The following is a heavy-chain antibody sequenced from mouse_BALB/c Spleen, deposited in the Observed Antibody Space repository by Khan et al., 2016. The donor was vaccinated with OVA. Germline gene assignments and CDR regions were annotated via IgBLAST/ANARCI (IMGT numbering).Heavy chain of an antibody. CDR2: INPRSDYT. Sequence: QVQLKQSGAELLKPGASVKISCKASGYTFTSYTMPWVKQSPGKSLEWIGYINPRSDYTFYTQKFKGKATLTVDKSSSTAYMQLSSLTSEDYAVYYCAGHTLGDSFAYWGQGTLVTVSA. J-gene: IGHJ3*01. V-gene: IGHV1S26*01. CDR3: AGHTLGDSFAY. D-gene: IGHD3-3*01. CDR1: GYTFTSYT.